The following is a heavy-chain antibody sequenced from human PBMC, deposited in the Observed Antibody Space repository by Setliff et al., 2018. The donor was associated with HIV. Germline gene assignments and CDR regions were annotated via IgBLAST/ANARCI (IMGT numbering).Heavy chain of an antibody. J-gene: IGHJ3*01. CDR2: ISYDGSNK. V-gene: IGHV3-30*04. CDR1: GFSFRNYA. Sequence: GGSLRLSCAASGFSFRNYAMHWVRQAPGKGLEWVAVISYDGSNKFYADSVKGRFTISRDNSKMTVYLQMNSLRPEDTAVYYCARGRDKDSPWAFDVWGQGTVVTVSS. CDR3: ARGRDKDSPWAFDV. D-gene: IGHD2-21*01.